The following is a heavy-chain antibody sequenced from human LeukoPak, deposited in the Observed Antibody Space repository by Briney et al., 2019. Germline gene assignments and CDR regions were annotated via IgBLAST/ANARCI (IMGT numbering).Heavy chain of an antibody. CDR3: ARRLTATHSFDY. V-gene: IGHV3-23*01. J-gene: IGHJ4*02. Sequence: GGSLRLSCAASGFTFSSYAMSWVRQAPGKGLEWVSAISGSGGSTYYADSVKGRFTISRDNSKNTLYLQMNSLRAEDTAVYFCARRLTATHSFDYWGQGTLVTVSS. D-gene: IGHD1-1*01. CDR1: GFTFSSYA. CDR2: ISGSGGST.